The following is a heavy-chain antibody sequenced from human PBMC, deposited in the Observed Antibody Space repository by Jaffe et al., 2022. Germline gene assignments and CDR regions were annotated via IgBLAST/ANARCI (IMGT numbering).Heavy chain of an antibody. CDR1: GGSISSSSYY. CDR3: ARQYSGYVTIYYFDY. D-gene: IGHD5-12*01. V-gene: IGHV4-39*01. Sequence: QLQLQESGPGLVKPSETLSLTCTVSGGSISSSSYYWGWIRQPPGKGLEWIGSIYYSGSTYYNPSLKSRVTISVDTSKNQFSLKLSSVTAADTAVYYCARQYSGYVTIYYFDYWGQGTLVTVSS. CDR2: IYYSGST. J-gene: IGHJ4*02.